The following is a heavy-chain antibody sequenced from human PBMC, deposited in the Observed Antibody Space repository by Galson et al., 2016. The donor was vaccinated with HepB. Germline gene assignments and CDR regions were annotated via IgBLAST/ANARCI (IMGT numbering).Heavy chain of an antibody. D-gene: IGHD2-21*02. Sequence: SVKVSCKASGYTFTGYYIHWVRQAPGQGLEWMGWINPNSGGTNYAQKFQGWVTMTRDTSISTAYMELSRLRSDDTAVYYCARDYCGGDCYAEGGFDYWGQGTLVTVSS. V-gene: IGHV1-2*04. J-gene: IGHJ4*02. CDR1: GYTFTGYY. CDR2: INPNSGGT. CDR3: ARDYCGGDCYAEGGFDY.